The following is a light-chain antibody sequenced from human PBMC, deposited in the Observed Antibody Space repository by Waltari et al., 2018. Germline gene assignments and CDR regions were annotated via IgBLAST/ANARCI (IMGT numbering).Light chain of an antibody. V-gene: IGKV3-20*01. Sequence: EIVLTQSPGTLSLSPGERATLSCRATQSVSSNYIAWYQQKPGQAPRVLMYGTSVRAACIPDRFSGSGSETDFTLTISRLEPEDFAVYYCQQYGNSPQVTFGGGTKVEFK. CDR2: GTS. CDR1: QSVSSNY. J-gene: IGKJ4*01. CDR3: QQYGNSPQVT.